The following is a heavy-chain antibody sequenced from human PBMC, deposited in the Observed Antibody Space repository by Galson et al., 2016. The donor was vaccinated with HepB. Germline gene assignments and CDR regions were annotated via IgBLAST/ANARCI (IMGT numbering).Heavy chain of an antibody. V-gene: IGHV3-30*18. CDR3: AKGREDIVVD. CDR2: ISYDGSNK. Sequence: SLRLSCAASGFTFRSYAMHWVRQAPGKGLEWVAVISYDGSNKDYEDSLKGRLTISKDNSKNTLYLQMNSLRPDDTAVYYCAKGREDIVVDWGQGTLVTVSS. CDR1: GFTFRSYA. D-gene: IGHD2-2*01. J-gene: IGHJ4*02.